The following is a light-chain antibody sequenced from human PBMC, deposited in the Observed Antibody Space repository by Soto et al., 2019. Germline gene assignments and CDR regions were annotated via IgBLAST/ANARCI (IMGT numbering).Light chain of an antibody. CDR2: NNN. Sequence: QSALTQPPSASGTPGQRVTISCSGSSSNIGTNTVNWYLQLPGTAPKLLMYNNNQRPSGVPERFSGSKSGTSASLAIGGLQSEFEADYYCAAWDDSLDGFYVFGSGTKVTV. J-gene: IGLJ1*01. V-gene: IGLV1-44*01. CDR1: SSNIGTNT. CDR3: AAWDDSLDGFYV.